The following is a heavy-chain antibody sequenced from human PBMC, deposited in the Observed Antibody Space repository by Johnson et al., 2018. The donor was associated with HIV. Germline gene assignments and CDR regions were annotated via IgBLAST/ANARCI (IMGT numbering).Heavy chain of an antibody. Sequence: QVQLVESGGGVVQPGRSLRLSCAASGFTFSSYAMHWVRQAPGKGLEWVAVISYDGSNKYYVDSVKGRFTISRDTAKMSLYLQMNSLRAEDTAVYYCAREDSAFDIWGQGTMVTVSS. J-gene: IGHJ3*02. CDR2: ISYDGSNK. CDR1: GFTFSSYA. V-gene: IGHV3-30*04. CDR3: AREDSAFDI.